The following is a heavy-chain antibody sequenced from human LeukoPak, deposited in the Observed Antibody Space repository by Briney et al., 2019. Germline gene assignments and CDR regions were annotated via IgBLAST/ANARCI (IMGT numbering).Heavy chain of an antibody. CDR1: GFTFSSYA. V-gene: IGHV3-20*01. CDR2: ISGSGGTT. CDR3: VRDRSYGAFDY. Sequence: GSLRLSCAASGFTFSSYAMSWVRQAPGKGLEWVSAISGSGGTTGYADSVRGRFTISRDNAKNSLYLQMNSLRAEDTAFYHCVRDRSYGAFDYWGQGTLVTVSS. D-gene: IGHD5-18*01. J-gene: IGHJ4*02.